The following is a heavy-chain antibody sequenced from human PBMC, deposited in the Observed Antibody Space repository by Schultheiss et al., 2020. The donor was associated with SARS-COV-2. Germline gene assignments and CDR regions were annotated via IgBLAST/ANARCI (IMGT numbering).Heavy chain of an antibody. D-gene: IGHD3-3*01. Sequence: SETLSLTCTVSGGSISSYYWSWIRQPPGKGLEWIGYIYYSGSTNYNPSLKSRVTISVDTSKNQFSLKLSSVTAADTAVYYCARRDDFWSANQFDYWGQGTLVTVSS. J-gene: IGHJ4*02. CDR3: ARRDDFWSANQFDY. CDR1: GGSISSYY. V-gene: IGHV4-59*08. CDR2: IYYSGST.